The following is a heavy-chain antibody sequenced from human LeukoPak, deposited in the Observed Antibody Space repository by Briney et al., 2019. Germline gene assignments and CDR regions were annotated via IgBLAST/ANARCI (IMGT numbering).Heavy chain of an antibody. CDR3: TKGTIWLPFDY. CDR1: GFTFSSFA. Sequence: PGGSLRLSCAASGFTFSSFAMSWVRQAPGKGLEWVSSISGSGSSTYYADSVKGRFTISRDNSKNTLYLQMNSLRAEDTAVYYCTKGTIWLPFDYWGQGTLVTVSS. D-gene: IGHD5-18*01. V-gene: IGHV3-23*01. CDR2: ISGSGSST. J-gene: IGHJ4*02.